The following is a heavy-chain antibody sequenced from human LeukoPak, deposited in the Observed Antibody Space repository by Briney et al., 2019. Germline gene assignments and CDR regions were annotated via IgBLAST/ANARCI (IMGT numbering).Heavy chain of an antibody. D-gene: IGHD3-16*01. CDR1: GFTFTNAW. CDR3: TTALGVVHPDAFDI. V-gene: IGHV3-15*01. J-gene: IGHJ3*02. Sequence: PGGSLRLSCAASGFTFTNAWMSWVRQAPGKGLEWVGRIKSKTDGGTTDYAAPVKGGFTISRDDSKNTVYLQMNSLKSEDTAVYYCTTALGVVHPDAFDIWGQGTMVTVSS. CDR2: IKSKTDGGTT.